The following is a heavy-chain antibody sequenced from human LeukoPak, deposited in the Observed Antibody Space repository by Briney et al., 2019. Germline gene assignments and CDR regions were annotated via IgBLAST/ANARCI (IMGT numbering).Heavy chain of an antibody. D-gene: IGHD1-26*01. V-gene: IGHV3-30-3*01. J-gene: IGHJ6*03. CDR1: GFTFSSYA. CDR3: AREAGGSYYSPYYYYYMDV. CDR2: ISYDGSNK. Sequence: PGGSLRLSCAASGFTFSSYAMHWVRQAPGKGLEWVAVISYDGSNKYYADSVKDRFTISRDNSKNTLYLQMNSLRAEDTAVYYCAREAGGSYYSPYYYYYMDVWGKGTTVTVSS.